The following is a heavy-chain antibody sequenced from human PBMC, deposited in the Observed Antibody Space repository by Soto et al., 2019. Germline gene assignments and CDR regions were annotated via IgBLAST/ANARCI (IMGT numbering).Heavy chain of an antibody. Sequence: QVQLVESGGGLVKPGGSLRLSCAASGFTFSDYYMSWIRQAPGKGLEWVSYISSSGSTIYYADSVKGRFTISRDNAKNSLNLQMNSLRAEDTAVYYCVRETYDYIWGSYRYYYFDYWGQGTLVTVSS. V-gene: IGHV3-11*01. J-gene: IGHJ4*02. CDR1: GFTFSDYY. CDR2: ISSSGSTI. D-gene: IGHD3-16*02. CDR3: VRETYDYIWGSYRYYYFDY.